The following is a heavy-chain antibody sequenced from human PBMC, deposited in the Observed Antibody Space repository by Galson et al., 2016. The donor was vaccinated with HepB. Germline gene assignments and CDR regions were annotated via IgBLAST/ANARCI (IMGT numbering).Heavy chain of an antibody. D-gene: IGHD1-1*01. CDR1: GFTVSSNY. Sequence: SLRLSCAASGFTVSSNYMNWVRQPPGKGLEWVSFIHSGGGAYYTHSVNGRFTISTDNSKNTLYLQMNSLRAEDTAIYYCARGGPHNNYFDYWGQGTLVTVSS. CDR2: IHSGGGA. J-gene: IGHJ4*02. CDR3: ARGGPHNNYFDY. V-gene: IGHV3-53*01.